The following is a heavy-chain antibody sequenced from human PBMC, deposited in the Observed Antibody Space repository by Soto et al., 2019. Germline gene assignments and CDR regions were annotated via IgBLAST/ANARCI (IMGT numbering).Heavy chain of an antibody. J-gene: IGHJ4*02. V-gene: IGHV3-30*03. CDR1: GFTFSSYG. Sequence: QVQLVESGGGVVQPGRSLRLSCAASGFTFSSYGMHWVRQAPGKGLEWVAVTSYDGVDTWSADSVKGRFTISRDNSKNTLYLQMNSLRAEDTAVYYCASAAWGLAFDYWGQGTLVTVSS. CDR3: ASAAWGLAFDY. D-gene: IGHD2-21*02. CDR2: TSYDGVDT.